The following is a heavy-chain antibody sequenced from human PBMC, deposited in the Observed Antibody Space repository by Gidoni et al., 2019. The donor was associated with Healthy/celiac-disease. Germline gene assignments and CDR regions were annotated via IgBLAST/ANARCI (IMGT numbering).Heavy chain of an antibody. CDR2: ISSNGGST. J-gene: IGHJ4*02. V-gene: IGHV3-64D*06. CDR1: GFTFSSYA. Sequence: EVQLVESGGGLVQPGGSLRLSCSASGFTFSSYAMHWVRQAPGKGLEYVSAISSNGGSTYYADSVKGRFTISRDNSKNTLYLQMSSLRAEDTAVYYCVRLGYCSGGSCPLDYWGQGTLVTVSS. D-gene: IGHD2-15*01. CDR3: VRLGYCSGGSCPLDY.